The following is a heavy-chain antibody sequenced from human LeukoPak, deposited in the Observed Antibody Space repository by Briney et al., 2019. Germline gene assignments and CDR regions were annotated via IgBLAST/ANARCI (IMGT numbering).Heavy chain of an antibody. CDR1: GYTFTSYD. CDR2: MNPKSGYT. V-gene: IGHV1-8*01. CDR3: TRSVRNGHIDY. D-gene: IGHD2-21*01. J-gene: IGHJ4*02. Sequence: ASVKVSRKASGYTFTSYDINWVRQATGQGLEYLGWMNPKSGYTGYAQKFQGRVTMTRSTSISTAYMELSSLTFEDTAVYYCTRSVRNGHIDYWGQGTLVTVSP.